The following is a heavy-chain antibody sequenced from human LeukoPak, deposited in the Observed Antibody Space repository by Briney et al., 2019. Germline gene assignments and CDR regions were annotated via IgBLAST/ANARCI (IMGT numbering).Heavy chain of an antibody. CDR3: AGGYCSGGSCYPGDFQH. J-gene: IGHJ1*01. CDR2: INTNTGNP. Sequence: GASVKVSCKASGYTFTSYAMNWVRQAPGQGLEWMGWINTNTGNPTYAQGFTGRFVFSLDTSVSTAYLQISSLKAEDTAVYYCAGGYCSGGSCYPGDFQHWGQGTLVTVSS. V-gene: IGHV7-4-1*02. CDR1: GYTFTSYA. D-gene: IGHD2-15*01.